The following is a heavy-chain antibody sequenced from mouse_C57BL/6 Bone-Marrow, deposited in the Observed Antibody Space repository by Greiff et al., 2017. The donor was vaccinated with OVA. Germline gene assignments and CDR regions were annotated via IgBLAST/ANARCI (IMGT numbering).Heavy chain of an antibody. J-gene: IGHJ2*01. Sequence: VQLQQSGAELVKPGASVKLSCKASGYTFTEYTIHWVKQRSGQGLEWIGWFYPGSGSIKYNEKFKDKATLPADKSSSTVYMELSRLTSEDSAVYSWARHEEGITTVRGYFDYWGQGTTLTVSS. CDR1: GYTFTEYT. D-gene: IGHD1-1*01. CDR3: ARHEEGITTVRGYFDY. CDR2: FYPGSGSI. V-gene: IGHV1-62-2*01.